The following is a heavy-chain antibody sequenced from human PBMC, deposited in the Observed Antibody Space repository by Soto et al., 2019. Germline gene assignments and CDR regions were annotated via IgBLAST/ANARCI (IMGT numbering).Heavy chain of an antibody. J-gene: IGHJ6*02. Sequence: SETLSLTCAVYGGSFSGYYWSWIRQPPGKGLEWIGEINHSGSTNYNPSLKSRVTISVDTSKNQFSLKLSSVTAADTAVYYCARGLWSAAGTGYGMDVWGQGTTVTVSS. CDR2: INHSGST. CDR3: ARGLWSAAGTGYGMDV. CDR1: GGSFSGYY. V-gene: IGHV4-34*01. D-gene: IGHD6-13*01.